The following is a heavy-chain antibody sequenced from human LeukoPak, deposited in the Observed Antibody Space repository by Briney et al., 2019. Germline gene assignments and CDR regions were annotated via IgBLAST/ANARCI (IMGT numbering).Heavy chain of an antibody. V-gene: IGHV4-59*01. CDR2: NQYGGRT. Sequence: SETLSLTCTVSGGSINNYYWSWIRQPPGKGLEWIGYNQYGGRTYYSPSLKSRVTISMDLSKIQFSLKTSSVTAADTAVYYCARDFFGDFDHWGQGILVTVSS. J-gene: IGHJ4*02. CDR1: GGSINNYY. D-gene: IGHD2/OR15-2a*01. CDR3: ARDFFGDFDH.